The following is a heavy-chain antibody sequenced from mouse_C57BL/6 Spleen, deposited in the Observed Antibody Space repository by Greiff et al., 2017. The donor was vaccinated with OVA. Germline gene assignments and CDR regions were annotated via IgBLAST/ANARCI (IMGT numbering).Heavy chain of an antibody. J-gene: IGHJ4*01. Sequence: VQLQQSGAELVKPGASVKISCKASGYAFSSYWMNWVKQRPGKGLEWIGQIYPGDGDTNYNGKFKGKATLTADKSSSTAYMQLSSLTSEDSAVYFCARGMAVVAHYAMGYWGQGTSVTVSS. CDR1: GYAFSSYW. V-gene: IGHV1-80*01. CDR2: IYPGDGDT. CDR3: ARGMAVVAHYAMGY. D-gene: IGHD1-1*01.